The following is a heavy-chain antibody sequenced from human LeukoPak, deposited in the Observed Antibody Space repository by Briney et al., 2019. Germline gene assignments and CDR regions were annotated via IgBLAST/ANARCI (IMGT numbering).Heavy chain of an antibody. Sequence: GGSLRLSCAASGFTFSSYAMSWARQAPGKGLEWVSAISGSGGSTYYADSVKGRFTISSDNSKNTLYLQMNSLRAEDTAVTYCARLDTAHYGMDVWGQGTTVTVSS. CDR2: ISGSGGST. V-gene: IGHV3-23*01. CDR3: ARLDTAHYGMDV. D-gene: IGHD5-18*01. J-gene: IGHJ6*02. CDR1: GFTFSSYA.